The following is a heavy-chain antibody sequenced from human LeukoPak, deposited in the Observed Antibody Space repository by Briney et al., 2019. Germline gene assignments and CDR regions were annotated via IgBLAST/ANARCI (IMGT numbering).Heavy chain of an antibody. CDR1: GGYTSSYY. J-gene: IGHJ4*02. D-gene: IGHD2-2*01. CDR3: ALGDCSSTSCYVFDY. V-gene: IGHV4-59*01. CDR2: IFNSGST. Sequence: SETLSLTCTVSGGYTSSYYWSWIRHPPGKGLEWIGYIFNSGSTNYNPSLKSRVTVSVDTSKNQFSLKLSSVTAADTAVYFCALGDCSSTSCYVFDYWGQGTLVTVSS.